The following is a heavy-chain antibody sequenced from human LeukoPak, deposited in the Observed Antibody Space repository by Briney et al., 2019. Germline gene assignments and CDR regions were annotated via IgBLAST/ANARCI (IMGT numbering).Heavy chain of an antibody. CDR2: IIPILGIA. Sequence: SVKVSCTASGGTFSSYAISWVRQAPGQGLEWMGRIIPILGIANYAQKFQGRVTITADKSTSTAYMELSSLRSEDTAVYYCARDPPTYYYDSSQWFDPWGQGTLVTVSS. D-gene: IGHD3-22*01. CDR1: GGTFSSYA. J-gene: IGHJ5*02. V-gene: IGHV1-69*04. CDR3: ARDPPTYYYDSSQWFDP.